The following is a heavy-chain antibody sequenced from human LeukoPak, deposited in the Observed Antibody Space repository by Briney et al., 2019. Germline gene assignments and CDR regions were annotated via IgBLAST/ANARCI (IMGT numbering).Heavy chain of an antibody. CDR3: ARAYYSYMDV. CDR2: INHSGST. J-gene: IGHJ6*03. V-gene: IGHV4-34*01. Sequence: PSETLSLTCAVYGGSFSGYYWSWIRQPPGKGLEWIGEINHSGSTNYNPSLKSRVTISVDTSKNQFSLKLSSVTAADTAVYYCARAYYSYMDVWGKGTTVTVSS. CDR1: GGSFSGYY.